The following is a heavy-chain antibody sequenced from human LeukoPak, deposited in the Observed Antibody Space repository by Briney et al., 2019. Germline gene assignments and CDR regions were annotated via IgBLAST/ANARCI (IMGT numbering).Heavy chain of an antibody. D-gene: IGHD3-22*01. CDR2: INPNSGGT. V-gene: IGHV1-2*02. CDR3: ARRAERMYCYDSSGREFDY. CDR1: GYTFTGYY. J-gene: IGHJ4*02. Sequence: ASVKVSCKASGYTFTGYYMHWVRQPPGQGLERMGWINPNSGGTNYAQKFQSRVTITRDTTISTAYMELRRLRSDDTAAYYCARRAERMYCYDSSGREFDYWGQGTLVTVSS.